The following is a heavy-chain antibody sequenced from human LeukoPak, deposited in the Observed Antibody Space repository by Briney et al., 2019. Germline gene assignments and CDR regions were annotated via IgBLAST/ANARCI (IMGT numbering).Heavy chain of an antibody. Sequence: SETQSLACTVSGGSISSYHWNWIRQPPGKGLEWLGEIDHSGSTNYNPSLKSRVTISVDTSKNQFSLNLSSVTAADTAVYFCARGVRIAVAAPHLNYWGQGTLVTVSS. CDR1: GGSISSYH. CDR3: ARGVRIAVAAPHLNY. CDR2: IDHSGST. J-gene: IGHJ4*02. V-gene: IGHV4-34*01. D-gene: IGHD6-19*01.